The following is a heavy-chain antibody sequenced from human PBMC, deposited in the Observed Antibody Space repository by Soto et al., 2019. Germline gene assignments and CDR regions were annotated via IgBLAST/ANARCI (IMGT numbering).Heavy chain of an antibody. CDR3: ASGGVGTLVPAHY. CDR2: IYYSGST. Sequence: PSETLSLACTVSGGSISSYYWSWIRQPPGKGLEWIGYIYYSGSTNYNPSLKSRVTISVDTSKNQFSLKLSSVTAADTAVYYCASGGVGTLVPAHYWGQGTLVTVSS. D-gene: IGHD3-16*01. V-gene: IGHV4-59*01. CDR1: GGSISSYY. J-gene: IGHJ4*02.